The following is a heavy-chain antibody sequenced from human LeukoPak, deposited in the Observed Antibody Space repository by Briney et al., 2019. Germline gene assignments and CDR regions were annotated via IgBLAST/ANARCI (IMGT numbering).Heavy chain of an antibody. Sequence: GGSLRLSCAASGFSFDDHAMHWVRQAPGKGLEWVSYISSSGSDIYYADSVKGRFTVPRDTSKNSLYLQMSSLTAADTAVYYCAKDRSIGTYYTFDHWGQGTLVTVSS. D-gene: IGHD1-26*01. V-gene: IGHV3-48*01. CDR1: GFSFDDHA. CDR3: AKDRSIGTYYTFDH. CDR2: ISSSGSDI. J-gene: IGHJ4*02.